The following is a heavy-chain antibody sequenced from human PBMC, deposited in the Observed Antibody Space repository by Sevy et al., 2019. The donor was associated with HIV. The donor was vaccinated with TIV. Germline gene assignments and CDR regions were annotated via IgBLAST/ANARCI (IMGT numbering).Heavy chain of an antibody. CDR3: ARDLPPSATTVAHFDF. V-gene: IGHV3-48*03. CDR1: GFSFSNYE. J-gene: IGHJ4*02. CDR2: ISSSGSRI. D-gene: IGHD4-17*01. Sequence: GGSLRLSCAASGFSFSNYEMNWVRQAPGKGLEWISYISSSGSRIYYADSVRGRFIISRDNAKNSLYLQMSSLRADDTAVYYCARDLPPSATTVAHFDFWGQGTLVTVSS.